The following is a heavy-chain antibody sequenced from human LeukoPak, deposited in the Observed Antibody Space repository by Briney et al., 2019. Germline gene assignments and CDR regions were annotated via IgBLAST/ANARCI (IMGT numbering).Heavy chain of an antibody. CDR3: ARVGSGTTGAYYYYGMDV. V-gene: IGHV4-59*01. J-gene: IGHJ6*04. D-gene: IGHD1-1*01. CDR2: IYYSGST. CDR1: GGSISSYY. Sequence: PSETLSLTCTVSGGSISSYYWSWIRQPPGHGLEWIGYIYYSGSTNYNPSLKSRVTISVDTSKNQFSLKLSSVTAADTAVYYCARVGSGTTGAYYYYGMDVWGKGTTVTVSS.